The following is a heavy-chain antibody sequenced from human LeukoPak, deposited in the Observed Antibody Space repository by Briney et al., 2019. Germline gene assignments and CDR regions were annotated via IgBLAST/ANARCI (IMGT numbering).Heavy chain of an antibody. CDR2: INPNSGGT. V-gene: IGHV1-2*02. Sequence: ASVKVSCKASGHTFTGYYMHWVRQAPGQGLEWMGWINPNSGGTNYAQKFQGRVTMTRDTSISAAYMELSRLRSDDTAVYYCASIGKAVAAVDYWGQGTLVTVSS. J-gene: IGHJ4*02. CDR1: GHTFTGYY. D-gene: IGHD6-19*01. CDR3: ASIGKAVAAVDY.